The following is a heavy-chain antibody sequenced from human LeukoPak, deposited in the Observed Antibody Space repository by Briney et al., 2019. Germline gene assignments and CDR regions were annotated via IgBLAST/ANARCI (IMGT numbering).Heavy chain of an antibody. Sequence: GGSLRLSCAASGFTFSSYEMNWVRQAPGKGLEWVSYISSSGNTIYYADSVKGRFTTSRDNAKNSLYLQMNSLRAEDTAVYYCARIYDYSGYYDFWGQGTLVTVSS. J-gene: IGHJ4*02. D-gene: IGHD3-22*01. CDR3: ARIYDYSGYYDF. CDR1: GFTFSSYE. CDR2: ISSSGNTI. V-gene: IGHV3-48*03.